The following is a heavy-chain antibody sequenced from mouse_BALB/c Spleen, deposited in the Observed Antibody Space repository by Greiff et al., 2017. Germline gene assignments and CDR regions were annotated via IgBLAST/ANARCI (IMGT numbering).Heavy chain of an antibody. D-gene: IGHD2-2*01. Sequence: VQLQQSGAELAKPGASVKMSCKASGYTFNSYWMHWVKQRPGQGLEWIGYINPSTGYTEYNQKFKDKATLTADKSSSTAYMQLSSLTSEDSAVYYCARQVTTSWFAYWGQGTLVTVSA. V-gene: IGHV1-7*01. CDR1: GYTFNSYW. CDR2: INPSTGYT. J-gene: IGHJ3*01. CDR3: ARQVTTSWFAY.